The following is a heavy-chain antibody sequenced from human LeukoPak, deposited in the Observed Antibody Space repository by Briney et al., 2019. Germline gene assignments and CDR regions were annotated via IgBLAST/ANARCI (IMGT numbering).Heavy chain of an antibody. V-gene: IGHV3-64*01. CDR3: ARWYNSLDV. D-gene: IGHD1-1*01. CDR1: GFTFRNSA. Sequence: GGSLRLSCAASGFTFRNSAIHWVRQAPGRGLEYVSSITSNGGSTYYSNSVKGRFTISRDNSKNTLYLQMGSLRADDMAVYYCARWYNSLDVWGRGTTVTVSS. J-gene: IGHJ6*02. CDR2: ITSNGGST.